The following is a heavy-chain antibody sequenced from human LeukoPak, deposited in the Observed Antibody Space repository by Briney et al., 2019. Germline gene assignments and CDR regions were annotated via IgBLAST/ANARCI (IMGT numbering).Heavy chain of an antibody. CDR2: ISYDGSNK. Sequence: GGSLRLSCAASGFTFSSYGMHWVRQAPGKGLEWVAVISYDGSNKYYADSVKGRFTISRDNSKNTLYLQMNSLRAEDTAVYYCARRAYNWGAFDIWGQGTMVTVSS. V-gene: IGHV3-30*03. J-gene: IGHJ3*02. CDR3: ARRAYNWGAFDI. D-gene: IGHD5-24*01. CDR1: GFTFSSYG.